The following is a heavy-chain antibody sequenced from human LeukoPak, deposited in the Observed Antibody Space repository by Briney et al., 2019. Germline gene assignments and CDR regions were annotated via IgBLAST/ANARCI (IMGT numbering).Heavy chain of an antibody. V-gene: IGHV3-21*01. Sequence: PGGSLRLSCAASGFTFSSYSMNWVRQAPGKGLEWVSSISSSSSYIYYADSVKGRFTISRDNAKNSLYLQMNSLRAEDTAVYYCARHYLPSSGWTFDYWGQGTLVTVSS. J-gene: IGHJ4*02. CDR2: ISSSSSYI. D-gene: IGHD6-19*01. CDR1: GFTFSSYS. CDR3: ARHYLPSSGWTFDY.